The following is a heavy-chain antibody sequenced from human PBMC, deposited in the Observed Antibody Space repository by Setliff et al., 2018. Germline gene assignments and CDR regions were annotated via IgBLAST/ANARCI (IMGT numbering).Heavy chain of an antibody. Sequence: GASVKVSCKASGYTFNNYDINWVRQAPGQGLEWMGWINPSSGKTGYALNFQGRVTMTKNTSTNTAFMDLRSLTSDDTAVYYCASSFSHGDYGLGKYWGQGTLVTVSS. D-gene: IGHD4-17*01. J-gene: IGHJ4*02. CDR2: INPSSGKT. CDR3: ASSFSHGDYGLGKY. CDR1: GYTFNNYD. V-gene: IGHV1-8*02.